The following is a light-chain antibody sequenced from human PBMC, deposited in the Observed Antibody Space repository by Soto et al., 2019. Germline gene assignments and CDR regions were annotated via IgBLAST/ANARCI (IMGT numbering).Light chain of an antibody. CDR2: DND. V-gene: IGLV1-40*01. J-gene: IGLJ2*01. Sequence: QLVLTQPPSVSGAPGQRIIISCTGSNSNIGAGFDVHWYQHLPGTAPKLLVYDNDNRPSGLPARFSDSRSGTSASLAITSLQADDEADYYCQSYDNSLSGVVFGGGTKVTVL. CDR3: QSYDNSLSGVV. CDR1: NSNIGAGFD.